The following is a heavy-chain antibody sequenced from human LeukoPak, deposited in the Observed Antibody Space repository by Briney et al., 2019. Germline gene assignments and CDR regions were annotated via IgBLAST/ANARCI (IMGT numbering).Heavy chain of an antibody. CDR1: GFAFGSEA. J-gene: IGHJ4*02. Sequence: PGGSLRLSCAVSGFAFGSEAMSWVRQAPGKGLEWVSAISGSGGSTYYADSVKGRFTISRDNSKNTLYLQMNSLRAEDTAVYYCAKDLTMVRGVNYGSRAAPLYWGQGTLVTVSS. CDR2: ISGSGGST. CDR3: AKDLTMVRGVNYGSRAAPLY. V-gene: IGHV3-23*01. D-gene: IGHD3-10*01.